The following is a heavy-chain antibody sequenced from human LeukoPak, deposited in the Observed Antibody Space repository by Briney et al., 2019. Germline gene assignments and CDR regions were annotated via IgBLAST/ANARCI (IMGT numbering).Heavy chain of an antibody. Sequence: GGSLRLSCAASGFTFSSYAMSWVRQAPGNGLEWVSVISGGGGSTYYADSVKGRFTISRDNSKSTLYLQMNSLRAEDTAIYYCAKARFGVLTRWDYWGQGTLVTVSS. V-gene: IGHV3-23*01. D-gene: IGHD3-3*01. CDR1: GFTFSSYA. CDR2: ISGGGGST. J-gene: IGHJ4*02. CDR3: AKARFGVLTRWDY.